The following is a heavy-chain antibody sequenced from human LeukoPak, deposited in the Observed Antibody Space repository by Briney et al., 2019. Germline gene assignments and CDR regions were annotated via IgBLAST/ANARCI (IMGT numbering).Heavy chain of an antibody. CDR1: GGTFSSYA. CDR2: IISIFGTA. Sequence: ASVKVSCKASGGTFSSYAISWVRQAPGQGLEWMGGIISIFGTANYAQKFQGRVTITADESTSTAYMELSSLRSEDTAVYYCARVIGDTAMVGDWYFDLWGRGTLVTVSS. V-gene: IGHV1-69*13. D-gene: IGHD5-18*01. J-gene: IGHJ2*01. CDR3: ARVIGDTAMVGDWYFDL.